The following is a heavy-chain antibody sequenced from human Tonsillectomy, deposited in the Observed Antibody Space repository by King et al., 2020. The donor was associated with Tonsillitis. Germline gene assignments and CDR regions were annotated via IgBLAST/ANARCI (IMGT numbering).Heavy chain of an antibody. Sequence: VQLVESGAEVKKPGASVKVSCKTSGYTFSNYDLNWVRQAPGQGLEWMGWVNPNSGNTAYAQKFQGRVTMTRDTSISTVYMELSSLISEDTAVYYCARGEVSGFDYWGQGTLVTVSS. J-gene: IGHJ4*02. CDR2: VNPNSGNT. V-gene: IGHV1-8*01. CDR3: ARGEVSGFDY. D-gene: IGHD5/OR15-5a*01. CDR1: GYTFSNYD.